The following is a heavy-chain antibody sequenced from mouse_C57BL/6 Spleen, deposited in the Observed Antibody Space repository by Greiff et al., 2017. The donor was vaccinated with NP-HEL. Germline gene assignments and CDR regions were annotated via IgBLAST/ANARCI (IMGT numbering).Heavy chain of an antibody. Sequence: QVQLKQSGPELVKPGASVKISCKASGYAFSSSWMNWVKQRHGKGLEWIGRIYPGDGDTNYNGKFKGKATLTADKSSRTAYMHLSSRTSEDSAVYFCVSDGSRYYAMDYGGQGTSVTVSS. J-gene: IGHJ4*01. CDR3: VSDGSRYYAMDY. CDR2: IYPGDGDT. CDR1: GYAFSSSW. D-gene: IGHD1-1*01. V-gene: IGHV1-82*01.